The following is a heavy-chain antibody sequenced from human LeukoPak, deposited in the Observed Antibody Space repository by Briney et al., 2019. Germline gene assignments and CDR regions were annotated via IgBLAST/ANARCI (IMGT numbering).Heavy chain of an antibody. V-gene: IGHV4-59*01. CDR2: IYNSGSFYYSGST. CDR1: GGSISNYY. D-gene: IGHD2-15*01. CDR3: ARGSEYSLYGMDV. J-gene: IGHJ6*02. Sequence: PSETLSLTCTVAGGSISNYYWSWLRQPPGKGLEWIGYIYNSGSFYYSGSTNYNPSLKSRVTISVDTSKNQFSLNLSSVTAADTAVYYCARGSEYSLYGMDVWGQGTTVTVSS.